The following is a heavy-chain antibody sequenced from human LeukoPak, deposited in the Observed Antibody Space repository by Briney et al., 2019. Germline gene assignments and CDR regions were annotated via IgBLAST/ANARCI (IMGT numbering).Heavy chain of an antibody. D-gene: IGHD6-13*01. J-gene: IGHJ4*02. CDR3: ATEGIY. CDR2: ISYDGSNK. Sequence: GGSLRLSCAAPGFTFSSYAMHWVRQAPGKGLEWVAVISYDGSNKYYADSVKGRFTISRDNSKNTLYLQMNSLRAEDTAVYYCATEGIYWGQGTLVTVSS. CDR1: GFTFSSYA. V-gene: IGHV3-30*01.